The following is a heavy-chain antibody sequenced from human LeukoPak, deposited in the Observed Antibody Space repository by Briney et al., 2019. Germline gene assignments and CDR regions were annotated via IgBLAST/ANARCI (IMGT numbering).Heavy chain of an antibody. CDR3: ARGDYSRSFSRNYYCYGMDV. Sequence: GGSLRLSCAASGFTFSTYPMHWVRQAPGKGLESVALISDDGSEKYYADSVKGRFTISRDSSKSTLYLQMSSLTTEDAAVYYCARGDYSRSFSRNYYCYGMDVWGRGTTVTVSS. J-gene: IGHJ6*02. CDR1: GFTFSTYP. D-gene: IGHD6-6*01. V-gene: IGHV3-30-3*01. CDR2: ISDDGSEK.